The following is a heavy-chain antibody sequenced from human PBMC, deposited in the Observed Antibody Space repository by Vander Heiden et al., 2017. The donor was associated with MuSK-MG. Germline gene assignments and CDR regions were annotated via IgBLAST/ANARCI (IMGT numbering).Heavy chain of an antibody. CDR2: ISGHGSST. V-gene: IGHV3-74*01. CDR1: GFTFSKTW. D-gene: IGHD3-10*01. Sequence: EVQLVESGGDLVNSGGSLRRSCAASGFTFSKTWKHWVRTAPGQGLVWVSQISGHGSSTNYADSVKGRFTISIDNAKNTLYLKMNILTPEDTALYYCAVQLSGVVTWGQGTMITVSS. J-gene: IGHJ5*02. CDR3: AVQLSGVVT.